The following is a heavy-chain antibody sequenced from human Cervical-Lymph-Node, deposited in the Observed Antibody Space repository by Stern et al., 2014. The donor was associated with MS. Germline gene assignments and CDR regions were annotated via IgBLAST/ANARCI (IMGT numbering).Heavy chain of an antibody. J-gene: IGHJ4*02. CDR3: ARDDCSGGSCYPAV. CDR2: ISYDGSNK. Sequence: QVQLVESGGGVVQPGRSLRLSCAASGFTFSSYAMHWVRQAPGQGLEWVAVISYDGSNKYYADSVKGRFTISRDNSKNTLYLQMNSLRAEDTAVYYCARDDCSGGSCYPAVWGQGTLVTVSS. D-gene: IGHD2-15*01. V-gene: IGHV3-30*04. CDR1: GFTFSSYA.